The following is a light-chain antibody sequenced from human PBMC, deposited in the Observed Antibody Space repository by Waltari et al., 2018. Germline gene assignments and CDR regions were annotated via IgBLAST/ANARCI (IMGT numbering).Light chain of an antibody. CDR3: CSYAGSTSWV. J-gene: IGLJ3*02. CDR1: SSDVGSHNL. Sequence: SALTQPASGSGTPGQSITICCTGTSSDVGSHNLVSWYQQYPGKAPKLMIYEGSKRPSGVSNRFSGSKSGNTASLTISGLQAEDEADYYCCSYAGSTSWVFGGGTKLTVL. V-gene: IGLV2-23*01. CDR2: EGS.